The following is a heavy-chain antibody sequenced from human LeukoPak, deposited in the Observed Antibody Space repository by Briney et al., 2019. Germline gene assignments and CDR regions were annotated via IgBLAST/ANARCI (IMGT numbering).Heavy chain of an antibody. CDR1: RFTFSRYE. Sequence: GGSLRLSCAASRFTFSRYEMNWVRQAPGKGLEWVSYISRSGSNIYYADSVKGRFTISRDNAKNSLYLQMNSLRAEDTAVYYCARGRNYDFWSGLFDPWGQGTLVTVSS. CDR3: ARGRNYDFWSGLFDP. V-gene: IGHV3-48*03. CDR2: ISRSGSNI. J-gene: IGHJ5*02. D-gene: IGHD3-3*01.